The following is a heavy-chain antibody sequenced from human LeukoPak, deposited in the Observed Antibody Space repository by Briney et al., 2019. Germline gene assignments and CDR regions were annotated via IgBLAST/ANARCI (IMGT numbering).Heavy chain of an antibody. J-gene: IGHJ6*02. CDR3: ATCSYFYGMDI. D-gene: IGHD2-15*01. V-gene: IGHV3-7*01. CDR2: IKQDGSKK. Sequence: GGSLRLSCAASRFTFSSYWMSWVRQAPGKGLEWVANIKQDGSKKYYVDSVEGRFTISRDNAKSLLYLQMNSLRAEDTAVYFCATCSYFYGMDIWGQGTTVTVSS. CDR1: RFTFSSYW.